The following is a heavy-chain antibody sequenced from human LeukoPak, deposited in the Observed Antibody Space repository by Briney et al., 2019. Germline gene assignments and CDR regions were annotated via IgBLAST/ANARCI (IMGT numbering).Heavy chain of an antibody. Sequence: PGGSLRLSCAASGFTFSIYAMNWVRQAPGKGLEWVSAISFSGGSTYYADSVKGRFTISRDNSKNTLYLQMNSLRVEDTAVYCCAKSQPAAISWFDPWGQGTLVTVSS. J-gene: IGHJ5*02. D-gene: IGHD2-2*02. CDR1: GFTFSIYA. CDR2: ISFSGGST. V-gene: IGHV3-23*01. CDR3: AKSQPAAISWFDP.